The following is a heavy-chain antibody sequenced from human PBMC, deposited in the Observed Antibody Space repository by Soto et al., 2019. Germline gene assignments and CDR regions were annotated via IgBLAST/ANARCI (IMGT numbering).Heavy chain of an antibody. V-gene: IGHV1-2*04. D-gene: IGHD6-6*01. J-gene: IGHJ6*02. CDR2: INPNSGGT. CDR3: ARDRKYSSSNVDYYYYGMDV. Sequence: ASVKVSCKASGYTFTGYYTHWVRQAPGQGLEWMGWINPNSGGTNYAQKFQGWVTMTRDTSISTAYMELSRLRSDDTAVYYCARDRKYSSSNVDYYYYGMDVWGQGTTVTVSS. CDR1: GYTFTGYY.